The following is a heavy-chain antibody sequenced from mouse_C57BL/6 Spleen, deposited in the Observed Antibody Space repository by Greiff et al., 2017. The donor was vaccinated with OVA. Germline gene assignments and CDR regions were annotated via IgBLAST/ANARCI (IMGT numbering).Heavy chain of an antibody. D-gene: IGHD2-4*01. CDR3: ARRLMSTRGDYYAMYY. Sequence: EVQGVESGGDLVKPGGSLKLSCAASGFTFSSYGMSWVRQTPDKRLEWVATISSGGSYTYYPDSVKGLFTISRDNAKNTLYLQMSSLKSEDTAMYYCARRLMSTRGDYYAMYYWGQGTSVTASS. J-gene: IGHJ4*01. CDR2: ISSGGSYT. CDR1: GFTFSSYG. V-gene: IGHV5-6*01.